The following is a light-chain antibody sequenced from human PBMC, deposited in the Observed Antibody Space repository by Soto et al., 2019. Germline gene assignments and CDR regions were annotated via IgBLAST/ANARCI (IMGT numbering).Light chain of an antibody. J-gene: IGKJ4*01. CDR2: GAS. Sequence: EIVMTQSPATLSVSPGEGATLSCRASQSVSSNLAWYQQKPGQAPRHLIYGASTRATGIPARFSGSGSGTAFSLTISSLQSEDVAVYYCQQYKTWPPLTFGGGTRVEIK. CDR3: QQYKTWPPLT. V-gene: IGKV3-15*01. CDR1: QSVSSN.